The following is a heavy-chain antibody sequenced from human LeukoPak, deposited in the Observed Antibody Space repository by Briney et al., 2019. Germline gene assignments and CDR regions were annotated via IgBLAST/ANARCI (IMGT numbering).Heavy chain of an antibody. CDR3: ARRVYGSGTYYNAPDYYYYYMDV. CDR1: GYIFTTYW. CDR2: IYPVDSNT. D-gene: IGHD3-10*01. Sequence: GESLKISCKASGYIFTTYWIGWVRQMPGKGLEWMGIIYPVDSNTKYSPSFQGQVTISADKSISTAYLQWSSLKAYDSAMYYCARRVYGSGTYYNAPDYYYYYMDVWGKGTTVTVSS. V-gene: IGHV5-51*01. J-gene: IGHJ6*03.